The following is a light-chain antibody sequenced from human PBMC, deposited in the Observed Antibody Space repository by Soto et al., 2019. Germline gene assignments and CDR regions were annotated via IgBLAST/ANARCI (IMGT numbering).Light chain of an antibody. V-gene: IGKV4-1*01. CDR3: QNYESTPPT. J-gene: IGKJ2*01. CDR2: WSS. CDR1: QSVLYSSNNKNY. Sequence: DIVMTQSPDSLAVSLGERPTINCKSSQSVLYSSNNKNYLTWYQQRRGQPPKLLTYWSSTRESGVPDRVSGSGSVTDFILTITSLQAEDVAGYYRQNYESTPPTYGQGTKLEIK.